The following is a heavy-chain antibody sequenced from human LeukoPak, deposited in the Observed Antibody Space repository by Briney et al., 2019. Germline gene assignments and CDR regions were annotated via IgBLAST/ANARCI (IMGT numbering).Heavy chain of an antibody. CDR3: AREISGFGEGYMDV. Sequence: ASVKVSCKVSGYTLTELSMHWVRQAPGRGLEWMGGFDPEDGETIYAQKFQGRVTMTRDTSTSTVYMELSSLRSEDTAVYCCAREISGFGEGYMDVWGKGTTVTISS. D-gene: IGHD3-10*01. V-gene: IGHV1-24*01. CDR1: GYTLTELS. CDR2: FDPEDGET. J-gene: IGHJ6*03.